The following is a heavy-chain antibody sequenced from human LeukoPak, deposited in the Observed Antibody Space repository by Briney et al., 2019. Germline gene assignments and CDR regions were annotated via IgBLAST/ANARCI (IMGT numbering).Heavy chain of an antibody. D-gene: IGHD3-10*02. CDR2: IYSGGST. CDR1: GFTVSSNY. Sequence: PWGSLRLSCAASGFTVSSNYMSWVRQAPGKGLEWVSVIYSGGSTYYADSVKGRFTISRDNSKNTLYLQMNSLRAEDTAVYYCARETMSSRPVDYWGQGTLVTVSS. J-gene: IGHJ4*02. CDR3: ARETMSSRPVDY. V-gene: IGHV3-66*01.